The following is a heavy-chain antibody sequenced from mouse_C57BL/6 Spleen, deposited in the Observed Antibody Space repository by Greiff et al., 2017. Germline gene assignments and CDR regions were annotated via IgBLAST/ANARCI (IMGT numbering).Heavy chain of an antibody. Sequence: EVQRVESGGDLVKPGGSLKLSCAASGFTFSSYGMSWVRQTPDKRLEWVATISSGGSYTYYPDSVKGRFTISRDNAKNTLYLQMSSLKSEDTAMYYCARHPAYGSSWNYFDYWGQGTTLTVSS. CDR1: GFTFSSYG. CDR3: ARHPAYGSSWNYFDY. D-gene: IGHD1-1*01. CDR2: ISSGGSYT. V-gene: IGHV5-6*01. J-gene: IGHJ2*01.